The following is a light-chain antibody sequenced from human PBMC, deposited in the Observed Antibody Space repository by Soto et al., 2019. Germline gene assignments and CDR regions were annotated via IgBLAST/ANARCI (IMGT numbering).Light chain of an antibody. J-gene: IGLJ1*01. CDR3: CSYAAGNTYV. CDR2: EVS. Sequence: QSALTQPASVSGSPGQSITTSCTGTSSDVGTYNLVSWYQQHPGKAPKLMIYEVSKWPSGVSNRFSGSKSGNTASLTISGLQAEDEADYYCCSYAAGNTYVFGTGTKLTVL. V-gene: IGLV2-23*02. CDR1: SSDVGTYNL.